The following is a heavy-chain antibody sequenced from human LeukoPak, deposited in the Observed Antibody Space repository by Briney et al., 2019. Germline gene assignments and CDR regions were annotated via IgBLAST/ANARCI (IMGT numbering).Heavy chain of an antibody. CDR3: AREEGSGWYRTFDY. V-gene: IGHV3-21*01. J-gene: IGHJ4*02. D-gene: IGHD6-19*01. Sequence: GGSLRLSCAASGFTFSSYGMHWVRQAPGKGLEWVSSISSSSIYIYYADSVKGRFTISRDNAKNSLYLQMNSLRAEDTAIYYCAREEGSGWYRTFDYWGQGTLVTVSS. CDR2: ISSSSIYI. CDR1: GFTFSSYG.